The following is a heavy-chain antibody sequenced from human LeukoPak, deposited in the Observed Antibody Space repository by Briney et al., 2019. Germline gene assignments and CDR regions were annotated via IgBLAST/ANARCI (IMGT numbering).Heavy chain of an antibody. V-gene: IGHV1-69*04. CDR2: IIPILGIA. J-gene: IGHJ6*02. D-gene: IGHD1-7*01. Sequence: GASVKVSCKASGGTFSSYAISWVRQAPGQGLGWMGRIIPILGIANYAQKFQGRVTITADKSTSTAYMELSSLRSEDTAVYYCARVGSNLHYYYYGMDVWGQGTTVTVSS. CDR1: GGTFSSYA. CDR3: ARVGSNLHYYYYGMDV.